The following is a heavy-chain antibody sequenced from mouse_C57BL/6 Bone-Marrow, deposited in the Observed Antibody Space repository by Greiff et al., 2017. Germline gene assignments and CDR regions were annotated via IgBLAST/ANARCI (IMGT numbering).Heavy chain of an antibody. Sequence: EVKLKQSGAELVRPGASVKLSCTASGFNIKDDYMHWVKQRPEQGLEWIGWIDPENGDTEYASKFQGKATITADTSSNTAYLQLSSLTSEDTAVYYCTTYYGSSYWYFDVWGTGTTVTVSS. CDR1: GFNIKDDY. CDR3: TTYYGSSYWYFDV. V-gene: IGHV14-4*01. CDR2: IDPENGDT. D-gene: IGHD1-1*01. J-gene: IGHJ1*03.